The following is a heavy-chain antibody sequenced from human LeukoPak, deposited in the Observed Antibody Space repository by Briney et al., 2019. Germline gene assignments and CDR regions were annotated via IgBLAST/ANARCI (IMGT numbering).Heavy chain of an antibody. Sequence: SETLSLTCTVSGGSISSYYWSWIRQPPGKGLEWIAYIHYSGSTNYNPSLKSRVTISVDTSKNQFSLKLTSVTAADTAVYYCANQGTSYPYYFDYWGQGNLVTVSS. J-gene: IGHJ4*02. CDR3: ANQGTSYPYYFDY. CDR2: IHYSGST. D-gene: IGHD3-16*02. V-gene: IGHV4-59*01. CDR1: GGSISSYY.